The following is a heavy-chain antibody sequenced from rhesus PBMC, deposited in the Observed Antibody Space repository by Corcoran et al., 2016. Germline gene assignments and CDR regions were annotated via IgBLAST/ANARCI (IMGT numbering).Heavy chain of an antibody. CDR3: ASRRGGGRFDV. CDR2: ISGSIGST. J-gene: IGHJ5-1*01. Sequence: QVQLQESGPGLVKPSETLSLTCAVSGGSISSSNWWSWIRQPPGKGLEWIGYISGSIGSTTYHPSLKRRVTLSTDTSKNQFSLKLSSVTAADTAVYYCASRRGGGRFDVWGPGVLVTVSS. V-gene: IGHV4-65*01. D-gene: IGHD3-34*01. CDR1: GGSISSSNW.